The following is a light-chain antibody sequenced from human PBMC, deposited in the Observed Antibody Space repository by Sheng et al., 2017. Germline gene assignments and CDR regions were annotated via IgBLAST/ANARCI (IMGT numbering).Light chain of an antibody. CDR3: LQHDNYPRT. CDR2: DAS. J-gene: IGKJ1*01. Sequence: DIQLTQSPSSLSASVGDRVTITCRVSQGISSYLNWYQQKPGKAPKLLIYDASNLETGVPSRFSGSGSGTEFTLTISSLQPEDFATYYCLQHDNYPRTFGQGTKV. CDR1: QGISSY. V-gene: IGKV1-33*01.